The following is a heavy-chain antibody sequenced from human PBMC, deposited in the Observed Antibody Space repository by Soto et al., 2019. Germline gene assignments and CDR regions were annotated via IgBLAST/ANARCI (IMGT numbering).Heavy chain of an antibody. CDR1: GGSISSGGYS. CDR3: ARGGYSYGYATDY. D-gene: IGHD5-18*01. J-gene: IGHJ4*02. V-gene: IGHV4-30-2*01. CDR2: IYHSGST. Sequence: PSETLSLTCAVSGGSISSGGYSWSWIRQPPGKGLEWIGYIYHSGSTYYNPSLKSRVTISVDRSKNQFSLKLSSVTAADTAVYYCARGGYSYGYATDYWGQGTLVTVSS.